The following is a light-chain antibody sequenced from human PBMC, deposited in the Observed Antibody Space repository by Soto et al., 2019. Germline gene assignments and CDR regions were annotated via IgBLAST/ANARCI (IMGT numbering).Light chain of an antibody. CDR3: QTWGTGIQV. CDR2: LTSDGSH. J-gene: IGLJ2*01. V-gene: IGLV4-69*01. Sequence: QPVLTQSPSASASLGASVKLTCTLSSGHSSYAIAWHQQHPEKGPRYLMKLTSDGSHSKGDGIPDRFSGSSSGAERYLPISSLQSEDEADYYCQTWGTGIQVFGGGTQLTVL. CDR1: SGHSSYA.